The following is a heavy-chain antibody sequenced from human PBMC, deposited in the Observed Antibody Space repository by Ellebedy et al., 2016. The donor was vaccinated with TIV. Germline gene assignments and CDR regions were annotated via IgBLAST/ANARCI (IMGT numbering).Heavy chain of an antibody. CDR3: AGDYGAYLDY. J-gene: IGHJ4*02. Sequence: MPSETLSLTCTVSGGSISSYYWSWIRQPPGKGLEWIGYIYYSGSTNYNPSLKSRVTISVDMSKNQFSLRLSSVTAADTAVYYCAGDYGAYLDYWGQGTLVTVSS. CDR2: IYYSGST. CDR1: GGSISSYY. V-gene: IGHV4-59*08. D-gene: IGHD4-17*01.